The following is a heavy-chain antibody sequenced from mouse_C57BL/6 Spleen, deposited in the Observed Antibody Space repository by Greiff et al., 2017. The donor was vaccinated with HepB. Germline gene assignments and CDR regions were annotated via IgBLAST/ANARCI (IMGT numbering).Heavy chain of an antibody. Sequence: VQLQQSGPELVKPGASVKISCKASGYAFSSSWMNWVKQRPGKGLEWIGRIYPGDGDTNYNGKFKGKATLTADKSSSTAYMQLSSLTSEDSAVYFCARSPLRPFDYWGQGTTLTVSS. V-gene: IGHV1-82*01. J-gene: IGHJ2*01. CDR3: ARSPLRPFDY. CDR2: IYPGDGDT. CDR1: GYAFSSSW.